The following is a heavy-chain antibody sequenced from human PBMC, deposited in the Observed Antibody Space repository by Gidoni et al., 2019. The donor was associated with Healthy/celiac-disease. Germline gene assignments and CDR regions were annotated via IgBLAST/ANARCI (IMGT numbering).Heavy chain of an antibody. CDR1: GTFSSYA. CDR3: ARGFNLGMGYYYGMDV. Sequence: GTFSSYAISWVRQAPGQGLEWMGEIIPIFGTANYAQKFQGRVTITADESTSTAYMELSSLRSEDTAVYYCARGFNLGMGYYYGMDVWGQGTTVTVSS. V-gene: IGHV1-69*01. CDR2: IIPIFGTA. D-gene: IGHD3-16*01. J-gene: IGHJ6*02.